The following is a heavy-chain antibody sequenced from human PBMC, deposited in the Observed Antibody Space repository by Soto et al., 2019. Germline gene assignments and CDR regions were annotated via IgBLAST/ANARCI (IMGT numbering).Heavy chain of an antibody. CDR3: ASHDPGARFDP. CDR1: RYIFTAYF. J-gene: IGHJ5*02. Sequence: ASVKVSCKAPRYIFTAYFMHWVRQAPGQGLEWMGWINPNNGATHYGLSFQGRVTMTRDTSISTAYMELSSLRSDDTAVYYCASHDPGARFDPWGEGTLVTVSS. V-gene: IGHV1-2*02. D-gene: IGHD1-1*01. CDR2: INPNNGAT.